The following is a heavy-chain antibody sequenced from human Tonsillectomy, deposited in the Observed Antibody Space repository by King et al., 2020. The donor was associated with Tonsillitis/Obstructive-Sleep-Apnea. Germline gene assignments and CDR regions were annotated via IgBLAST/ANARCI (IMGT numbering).Heavy chain of an antibody. CDR2: IYYSGST. Sequence: VQLQESGPGLVKPSETLSLTCTVSGGSISSYYWSWIRQPPGKGLEWIGYIYYSGSTKYNPSLKSRVTISVDTSKNQFSLKLSSVTAADTAVYYCAREGAVMSAFDIWGQGTMVTVSS. CDR1: GGSISSYY. CDR3: AREGAVMSAFDI. D-gene: IGHD2-8*01. J-gene: IGHJ3*02. V-gene: IGHV4-59*01.